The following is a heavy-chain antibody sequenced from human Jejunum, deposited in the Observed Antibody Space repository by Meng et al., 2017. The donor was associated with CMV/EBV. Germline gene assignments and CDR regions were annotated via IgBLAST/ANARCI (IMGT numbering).Heavy chain of an antibody. Sequence: VKLAGAGPDLVKPYQTLSPTCTVSGGSIRSGGYYWSWIRQHPGKGLEWIGYIHSSGSTYYNPSLRSRLTISVDTSKNQFSLKLSSVTAADTAVYYCARASYGSGSPLGESWFDPWGQGTLVTVSS. CDR1: GGSIRSGGYY. D-gene: IGHD3-10*01. J-gene: IGHJ5*02. CDR3: ARASYGSGSPLGESWFDP. CDR2: IHSSGST. V-gene: IGHV4-31*03.